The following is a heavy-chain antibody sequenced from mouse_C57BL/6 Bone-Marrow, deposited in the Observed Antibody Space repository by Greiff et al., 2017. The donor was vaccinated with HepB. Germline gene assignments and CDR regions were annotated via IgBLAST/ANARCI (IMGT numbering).Heavy chain of an antibody. J-gene: IGHJ2*01. D-gene: IGHD1-1*01. CDR2: IYPGGGYT. Sequence: QVQLQQSGAELVRPGTSVKMSCKASGYTFTNYWIGWAQQRPGHGLEWIGDIYPGGGYTNYNEKVKGKATLTADKSSSTAYMQVSSLTSEDSAIYYCARTYYYGSGYWGQGTTLTVSS. V-gene: IGHV1-63*01. CDR1: GYTFTNYW. CDR3: ARTYYYGSGY.